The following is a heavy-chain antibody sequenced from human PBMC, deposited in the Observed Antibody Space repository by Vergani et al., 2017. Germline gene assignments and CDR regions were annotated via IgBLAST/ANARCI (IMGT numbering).Heavy chain of an antibody. J-gene: IGHJ6*02. V-gene: IGHV1-69-2*01. CDR2: VDPEDGET. CDR3: ATPQTVTTGGMEV. Sequence: EVQFVQSGAEVKKPGATMKISCKVSGYTFTDHYMHWVKQAPGKGLEWMGLVDPEDGETIYAEKFKGRVTIAADTSTDTAHLELGSLRSEDTSVYYCATPQTVTTGGMEVWGQGTTVIVSS. D-gene: IGHD4-17*01. CDR1: GYTFTDHY.